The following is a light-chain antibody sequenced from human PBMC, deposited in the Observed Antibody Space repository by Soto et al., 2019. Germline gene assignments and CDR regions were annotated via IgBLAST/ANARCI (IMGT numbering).Light chain of an antibody. CDR1: QGINNY. Sequence: DIQMTQSPSYLSASVGDRVTITCRASQGINNYLAWYQQKPGKVPKLLISAASTLQSGVPSRFSGSGSGTDLTLTISSLQPEDVASYYCQKYDSVPGTFGQGTKVEIK. J-gene: IGKJ1*01. CDR3: QKYDSVPGT. V-gene: IGKV1-27*01. CDR2: AAS.